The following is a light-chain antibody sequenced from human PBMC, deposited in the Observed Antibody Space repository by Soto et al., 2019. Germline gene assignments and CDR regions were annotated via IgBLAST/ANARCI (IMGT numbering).Light chain of an antibody. J-gene: IGKJ4*01. CDR2: AAS. CDR1: NGSSNY. CDR3: QKYHSAPVLG. V-gene: IGKV1-27*01. Sequence: DIQITQSPSSLTASVRDSVMITCRVINGSSNYLAWYHQKPGKVPKLLIYAASTLQSWFPSQLSGSGSGTHFTLTIRSLQPEDLATYYCQKYHSAPVLGFGGGTKVDIK.